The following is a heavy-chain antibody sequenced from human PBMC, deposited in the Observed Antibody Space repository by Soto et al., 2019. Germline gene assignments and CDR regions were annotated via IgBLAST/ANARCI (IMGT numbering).Heavy chain of an antibody. Sequence: GGSLRLSCAASGFTFSSYWMSWVRQAPGKGLEWVANIKQDGSEKYYVDSVKGRFTISRDNAKNSLYLQMNSLRAEDTAVYYCARGLLMVYAMSHYFDYWGQGTLVTVSS. J-gene: IGHJ4*02. CDR1: GFTFSSYW. V-gene: IGHV3-7*01. D-gene: IGHD2-8*01. CDR3: ARGLLMVYAMSHYFDY. CDR2: IKQDGSEK.